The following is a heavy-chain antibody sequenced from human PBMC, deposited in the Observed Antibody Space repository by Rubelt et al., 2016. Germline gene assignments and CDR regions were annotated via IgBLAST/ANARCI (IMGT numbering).Heavy chain of an antibody. V-gene: IGHV4-34*01. CDR1: GGSFSGYY. Sequence: QVQLQQWGAGLLKPSETLSLTCAVYGGSFSGYYWSWIRQPPGKGLEWIGEINHSGSTNYNPSLKIRVTISVDTSKSQCSLKLSAVTAADTAVYYCAGERIAAAMFDPWGQGTLVTVSS. CDR3: AGERIAAAMFDP. CDR2: INHSGST. D-gene: IGHD6-13*01. J-gene: IGHJ5*02.